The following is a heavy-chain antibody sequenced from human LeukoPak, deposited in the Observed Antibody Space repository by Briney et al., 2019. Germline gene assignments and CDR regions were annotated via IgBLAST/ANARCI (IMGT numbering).Heavy chain of an antibody. CDR1: GFTFRTYA. CDR3: AKVVAAAGQFDY. CDR2: VSVSGDIT. Sequence: GSLRLSCAASGFTFRTYAMSWVRQAPGKGLEWVSHVSVSGDITYCADSVKGRFTISRDNSKNTLDLQMNSLRVEDTAIYYCAKVVAAAGQFDYWGQGTLVTVSS. J-gene: IGHJ4*02. D-gene: IGHD6-13*01. V-gene: IGHV3-23*01.